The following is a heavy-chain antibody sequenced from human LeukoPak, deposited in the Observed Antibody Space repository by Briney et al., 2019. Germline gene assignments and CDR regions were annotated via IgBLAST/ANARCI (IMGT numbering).Heavy chain of an antibody. CDR1: GGTFSSYA. CDR3: ARDWGSIKVITDF. J-gene: IGHJ4*02. Sequence: ASVKVSCRASGGTFSSYAISWARQAPGQGLEWMGWINTDNGNTNYAPKLQDRVTMTTDTPTSTVYMEVRSLGSDDTAVYYCARDWGSIKVITDFWGQGTLVTVSS. V-gene: IGHV1-18*01. D-gene: IGHD3-16*01. CDR2: INTDNGNT.